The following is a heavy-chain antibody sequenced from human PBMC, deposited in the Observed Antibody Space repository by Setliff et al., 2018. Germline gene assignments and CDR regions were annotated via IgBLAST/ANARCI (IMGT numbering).Heavy chain of an antibody. CDR1: GYSFSTYA. Sequence: ASVKVSCKASGYSFSTYAMSWIRQAPGQGLEWMGWINPDSGDTHSPQKFQGRVTMTRDTSTSTVYMELSSLRSEDTAVYYCARDPTGSHLTANAFDIWGQGTMVTVSS. CDR2: INPDSGDT. D-gene: IGHD7-27*01. J-gene: IGHJ3*02. V-gene: IGHV1-8*01. CDR3: ARDPTGSHLTANAFDI.